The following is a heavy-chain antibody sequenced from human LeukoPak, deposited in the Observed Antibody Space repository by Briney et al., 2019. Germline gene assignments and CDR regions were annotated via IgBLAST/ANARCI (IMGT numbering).Heavy chain of an antibody. CDR3: ALAGQVGSYGDY. D-gene: IGHD5-18*01. Sequence: SETLSLTCTVSGGSISSYYWSWIRQPAGKGLEWIGRIYTSGSTNYNPSLKSRVTMSGGTSKNQFSLKLSSVTAADTAVYYCALAGQVGSYGDYWGQGTLVTVSS. CDR2: IYTSGST. CDR1: GGSISSYY. J-gene: IGHJ4*02. V-gene: IGHV4-4*07.